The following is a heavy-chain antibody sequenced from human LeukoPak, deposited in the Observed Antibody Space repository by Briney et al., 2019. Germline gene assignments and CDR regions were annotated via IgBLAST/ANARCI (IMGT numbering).Heavy chain of an antibody. V-gene: IGHV3-49*04. CDR1: GFTFGDYA. CDR3: TRDGCGGDCYSGYFDY. Sequence: GGSLRLSCTASGFTFGDYAMSWVRQAPGKGLEWVGFIRSKAYGGTTEYAASVKGRFTISRDDSKSIAYLQMNSLKTEDTAVYYCTRDGCGGDCYSGYFDYWGQGTLVTVSS. CDR2: IRSKAYGGTT. J-gene: IGHJ4*02. D-gene: IGHD2-21*02.